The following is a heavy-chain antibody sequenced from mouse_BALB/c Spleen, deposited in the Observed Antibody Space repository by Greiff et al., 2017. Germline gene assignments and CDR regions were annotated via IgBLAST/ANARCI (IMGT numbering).Heavy chain of an antibody. CDR3: ASGYGRVYYFDY. J-gene: IGHJ2*01. D-gene: IGHD1-1*01. V-gene: IGHV5-12-1*01. Sequence: EVQVVESGGGLVKPGGSLKLSCAASGFAFSSYDMSWVRQTPEKRLEWVAYISSGGGSTYYPDTVKGRFTISRDNAKNTLYLQMSSLKSEDTAMYYCASGYGRVYYFDYWGQGTTLTVSS. CDR2: ISSGGGST. CDR1: GFAFSSYD.